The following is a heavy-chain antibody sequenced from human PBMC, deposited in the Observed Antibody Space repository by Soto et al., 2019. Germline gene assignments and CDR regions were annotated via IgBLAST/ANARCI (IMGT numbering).Heavy chain of an antibody. CDR2: INPSGGST. J-gene: IGHJ6*02. V-gene: IGHV1-46*01. CDR3: ARDREYDFWSGYYGPDYYYYYGMDV. CDR1: GYTFTSYY. Sequence: ASVKVSCKASGYTFTSYYMHWVRQAPGQGLEWMGIINPSGGSTSYAQKFQGRVTMTRDTSTSTVYMELSSLRSEDTAVYYCARDREYDFWSGYYGPDYYYYYGMDVWGQGTTVTDSS. D-gene: IGHD3-3*01.